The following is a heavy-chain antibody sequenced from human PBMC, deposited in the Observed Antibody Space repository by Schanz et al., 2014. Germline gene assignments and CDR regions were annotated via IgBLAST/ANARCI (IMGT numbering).Heavy chain of an antibody. J-gene: IGHJ4*02. V-gene: IGHV3-72*01. Sequence: VQLVESGGGLVKPGGSLRLSCAASGFTFSGYAMSWVRQAPGKGLEWVGHSRNKGHSYTSEYAASVKGRFTISRDESESSLYLQMDSLKTEDTAVYYCARRNFYDKSAAFDYWGQGSLVTVSS. CDR1: GFTFSGYA. D-gene: IGHD3-9*01. CDR2: SRNKGHSYTS. CDR3: ARRNFYDKSAAFDY.